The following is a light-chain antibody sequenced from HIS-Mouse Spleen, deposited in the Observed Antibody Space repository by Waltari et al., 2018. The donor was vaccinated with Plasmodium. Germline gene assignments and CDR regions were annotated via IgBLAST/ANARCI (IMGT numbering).Light chain of an antibody. CDR2: KDI. J-gene: IGLJ2*01. Sequence: SYELTQPPAVSVSPGQTARITCSGDALPKQYAYWYQQKPGQAPVLVLYKDIERPSGIPERFSGSSSGTTVTLTISGVQAEDEADYYCQSADSSGTYRVFGGGTKLTVL. V-gene: IGLV3-25*03. CDR1: ALPKQY. CDR3: QSADSSGTYRV.